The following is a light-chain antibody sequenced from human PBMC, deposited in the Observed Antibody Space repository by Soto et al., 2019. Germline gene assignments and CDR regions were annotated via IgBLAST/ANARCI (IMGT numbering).Light chain of an antibody. CDR3: QQLNRYPVT. CDR1: QVINNY. J-gene: IGKJ4*01. V-gene: IGKV1-9*01. CDR2: TSS. Sequence: DIQLTQSPSFLSAAVGDRVTISCRASQVINNYLSWYQQKPGKAPDLLIYTSSTLRSGVPARFSGSGSGTEFTLTISSLQTEDSATYYCQQLNRYPVTFGGGTKVEIK.